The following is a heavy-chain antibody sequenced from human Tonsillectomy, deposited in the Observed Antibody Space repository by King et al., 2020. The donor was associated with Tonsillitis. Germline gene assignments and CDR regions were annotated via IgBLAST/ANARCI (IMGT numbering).Heavy chain of an antibody. CDR1: GGPISSYY. V-gene: IGHV4-4*07. CDR3: AREGFLGYCTNGVCYTNWYFDL. D-gene: IGHD2-8*01. CDR2: IYTSGST. Sequence: VQLQESGPGLVKPSETLSLTCTVSGGPISSYYWSWIRQPAGKGLEWIGRIYTSGSTNYNPSLKSRVTMSVDTSKNQFSLKLSSVTAADTAVYYCAREGFLGYCTNGVCYTNWYFDLWGRGTLVTVSS. J-gene: IGHJ2*01.